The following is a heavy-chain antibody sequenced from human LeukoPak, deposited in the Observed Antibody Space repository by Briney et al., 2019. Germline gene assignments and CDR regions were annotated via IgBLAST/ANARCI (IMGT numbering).Heavy chain of an antibody. D-gene: IGHD3-22*01. CDR2: IYHSGST. CDR1: GGSISSSNW. V-gene: IGHV4-4*02. Sequence: SETLSLTCAVSGGSISSSNWWSWVRQPPGKGLEWIGEIYHSGSTNYNPSLKSRVTISVDKSKNQFSLKLSSVTAADTAVYYCAREGGYSSANFDYSGQGTLVTVSS. J-gene: IGHJ4*02. CDR3: AREGGYSSANFDY.